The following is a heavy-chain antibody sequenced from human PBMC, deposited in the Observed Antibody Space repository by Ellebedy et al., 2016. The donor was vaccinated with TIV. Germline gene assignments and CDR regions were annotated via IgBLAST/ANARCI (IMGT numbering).Heavy chain of an antibody. J-gene: IGHJ3*02. CDR1: GFTFDDYA. D-gene: IGHD6-13*01. CDR2: ISWNSGSI. V-gene: IGHV3-9*01. Sequence: SLKISCAASGFTFDDYAMYWVRQAPGKGLEWVSGISWNSGSIAYAGSVRGRFTISRDNSKNSLYLQMNSLRAEDTALYYCAKDSGVYSTSCYPKAFDNWGQGTMVTVSS. CDR3: AKDSGVYSTSCYPKAFDN.